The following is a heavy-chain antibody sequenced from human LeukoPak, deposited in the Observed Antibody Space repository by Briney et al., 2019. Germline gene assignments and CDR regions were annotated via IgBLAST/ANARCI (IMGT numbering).Heavy chain of an antibody. J-gene: IGHJ6*02. CDR1: GDSFSGYF. D-gene: IGHD5-18*01. CDR3: ARGRLQLWSFPLPYNHYAIDV. Sequence: SSETLSLTCAVSGDSFSGYFWTWIRQPPGKGLEWLWESNHFGSTDYNPSLKSRVTISADTSKKQFSLNVRSVTDADTAVYFCARGRLQLWSFPLPYNHYAIDVWGQGTTVTVSS. CDR2: SNHFGST. V-gene: IGHV4-34*01.